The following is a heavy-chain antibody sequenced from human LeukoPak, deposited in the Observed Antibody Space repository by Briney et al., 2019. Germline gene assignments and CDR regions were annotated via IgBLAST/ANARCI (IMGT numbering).Heavy chain of an antibody. CDR3: ARDFKLVRGSFDY. V-gene: IGHV4-34*01. D-gene: IGHD3-10*01. Sequence: SETLSLTCAVYGGSFSGYYWSWIRQPPGKGLEWIGEINHSGSTNYNPSLKSRVTISVDTSKNQFSLKLSSVTAADTAVYYCARDFKLVRGSFDYWGQGTLVTVSS. CDR1: GGSFSGYY. J-gene: IGHJ4*02. CDR2: INHSGST.